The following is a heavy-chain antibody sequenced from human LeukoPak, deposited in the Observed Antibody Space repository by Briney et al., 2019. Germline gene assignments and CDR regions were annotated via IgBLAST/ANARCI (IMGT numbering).Heavy chain of an antibody. CDR3: ARHAWFDP. CDR1: GGSISSSSYY. V-gene: IGHV4-39*01. Sequence: SETLSLTCTVSGGSISSSSYYWGWIRQPPGKGLEWIGSIYYSGSTYYNPSLKSRVAISVDTSKNQFSLKLSSVTAADTAVYYCARHAWFDPWGQGTLVTVSS. J-gene: IGHJ5*02. CDR2: IYYSGST.